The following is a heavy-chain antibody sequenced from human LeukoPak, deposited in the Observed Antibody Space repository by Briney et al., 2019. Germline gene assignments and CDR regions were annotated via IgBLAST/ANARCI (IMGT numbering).Heavy chain of an antibody. CDR2: INPNSGGT. V-gene: IGHV1-2*02. Sequence: ASVKVSCKASGYTFTSYYMHWVRQAPGQGLEWMGWINPNSGGTNYAQKFQGRVTMTRDTSISTASMELSRLRSDDTAVYYCASGGYSYGVDYYDSSGYSYWGQGTLVTVSS. CDR1: GYTFTSYY. J-gene: IGHJ4*02. CDR3: ASGGYSYGVDYYDSSGYSY. D-gene: IGHD3-22*01.